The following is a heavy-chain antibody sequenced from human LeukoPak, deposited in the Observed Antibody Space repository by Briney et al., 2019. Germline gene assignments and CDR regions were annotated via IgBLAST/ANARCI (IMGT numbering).Heavy chain of an antibody. CDR2: IYYSGST. D-gene: IGHD2-2*01. V-gene: IGHV4-31*03. CDR3: ERRYCSSTSCFLIE. J-gene: IGHJ4*02. CDR1: GGSISSGGYY. Sequence: SETLSLTCTVSGGSISSGGYYRRWIRQHPGRGLEWIGYIYYSGSTYYNPALKSRVTISVDTSKNPFSLKLSSVTAADTAVYHCERRYCSSTSCFLIEWGQGTLVTVSS.